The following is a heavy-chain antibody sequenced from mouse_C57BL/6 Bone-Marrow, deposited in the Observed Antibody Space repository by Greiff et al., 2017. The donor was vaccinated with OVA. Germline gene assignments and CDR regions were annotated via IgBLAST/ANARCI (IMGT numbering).Heavy chain of an antibody. Sequence: EVQLKESGPELVKPGASVKMSCKASGYTFTDYNMHWVKQSHGKSLEWIGYINPNNGGTSYNQKFKGKATLTVNKSSSTAYMELRSLTSEDSAVYYCAREGAYYGYDYWGQGTTLTVSS. D-gene: IGHD2-9*01. J-gene: IGHJ2*01. CDR1: GYTFTDYN. CDR3: AREGAYYGYDY. CDR2: INPNNGGT. V-gene: IGHV1-22*01.